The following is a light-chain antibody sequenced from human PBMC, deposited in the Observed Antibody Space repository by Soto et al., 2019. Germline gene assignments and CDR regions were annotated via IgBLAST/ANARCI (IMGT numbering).Light chain of an antibody. Sequence: VLTQSPGTLSLSPGERATLSCRASQTVTSNFLAWYQEKPGQAPRLLIYGASNRATGIPARFSGSGSGTEFTLTISSLQSEDFAVYYCQQYNLWPWTFGQGTKVEIK. CDR3: QQYNLWPWT. CDR1: QTVTSN. CDR2: GAS. J-gene: IGKJ1*01. V-gene: IGKV3-15*01.